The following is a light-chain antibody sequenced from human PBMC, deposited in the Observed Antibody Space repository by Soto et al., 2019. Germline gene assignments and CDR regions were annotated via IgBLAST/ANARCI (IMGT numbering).Light chain of an antibody. J-gene: IGKJ1*01. CDR1: QSISSW. Sequence: DSQMAQSPSTLSASVGDRVTSTCRASQSISSWLAWYQQKPGKAPKLLIYKASTLKSGVPSRFSGSGSGTEFTLTISSLQPDDFATYYCQQYNSYPWTFGQGTKVDIK. CDR2: KAS. V-gene: IGKV1-5*03. CDR3: QQYNSYPWT.